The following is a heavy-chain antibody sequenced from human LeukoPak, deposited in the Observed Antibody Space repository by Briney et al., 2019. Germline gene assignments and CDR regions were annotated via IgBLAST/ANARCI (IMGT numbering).Heavy chain of an antibody. Sequence: GGSLKLSCAASGFNFNSHGMHWVRQAPGKGLEWVALIPSDGSYTYYADSVKGRFTISRDNSKNTLSLQMNSVRPDDTAVYYCAKDRYGDYGPFDNWGQGTMVTVSS. V-gene: IGHV3-30*18. CDR1: GFNFNSHG. CDR2: IPSDGSYT. CDR3: AKDRYGDYGPFDN. D-gene: IGHD4-17*01. J-gene: IGHJ3*02.